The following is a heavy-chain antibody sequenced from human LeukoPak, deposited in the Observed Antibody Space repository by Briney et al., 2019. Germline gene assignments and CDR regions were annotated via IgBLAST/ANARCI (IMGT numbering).Heavy chain of an antibody. D-gene: IGHD3-22*01. CDR2: ISGSGGST. CDR1: GFTFSSYA. J-gene: IGHJ6*02. Sequence: GSLRLSCAASGFTFSSYAMSWVRQAPGKGLEWVSAISGSGGSTYYADSVKGRFTISRDNSKNTLYLQMNSLRTEDTAVYYCAKDQGNYYDSSGYYWVPYYYYGMDVWGQGTTVTVSS. V-gene: IGHV3-23*01. CDR3: AKDQGNYYDSSGYYWVPYYYYGMDV.